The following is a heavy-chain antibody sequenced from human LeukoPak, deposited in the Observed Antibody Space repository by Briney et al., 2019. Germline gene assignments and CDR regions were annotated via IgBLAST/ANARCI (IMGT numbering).Heavy chain of an antibody. CDR3: ARVRGPWAAFDI. J-gene: IGHJ3*02. CDR2: INHSGST. Sequence: PSETLSLTCAVYGGSFSGYYWSWIRQPPGKGLEWIGEINHSGSTNYNPSLKSRVTISVDTSKNQFSLKLSSVTAADTAVYYCARVRGPWAAFDIWGQGTMVTVSS. CDR1: GGSFSGYY. V-gene: IGHV4-34*01. D-gene: IGHD6-25*01.